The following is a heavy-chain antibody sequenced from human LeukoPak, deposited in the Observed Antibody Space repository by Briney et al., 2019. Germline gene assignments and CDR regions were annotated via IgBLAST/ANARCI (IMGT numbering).Heavy chain of an antibody. CDR2: IYYSGST. D-gene: IGHD3-22*01. Sequence: SQTLSLTCTVPGGSMNSGDYYWSWIRQPPGKGLEWIGYIYYSGSTYYNPSLKSRVTISVDTSKNQFSLKLSSVTAADTAVYYCARGYSSGYYFNYWGQGTLVTVSS. CDR1: GGSMNSGDYY. CDR3: ARGYSSGYYFNY. J-gene: IGHJ4*02. V-gene: IGHV4-30-4*01.